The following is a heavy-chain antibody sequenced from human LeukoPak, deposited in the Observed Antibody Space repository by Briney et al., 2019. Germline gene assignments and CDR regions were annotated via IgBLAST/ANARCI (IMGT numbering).Heavy chain of an antibody. CDR1: GFTFSSYA. V-gene: IGHV3-23*01. Sequence: GGSLRLSCAASGFTFSSYAMSWVRQAPGKGLEWVSAISGSGGSTYYADSVKGRFTISRDNSKNTLYLQMNSLRAEDTAVYYCAKGGSSSWYSSWSDYWGQGTLVTVSS. J-gene: IGHJ4*02. CDR3: AKGGSSSWYSSWSDY. D-gene: IGHD6-13*01. CDR2: ISGSGGST.